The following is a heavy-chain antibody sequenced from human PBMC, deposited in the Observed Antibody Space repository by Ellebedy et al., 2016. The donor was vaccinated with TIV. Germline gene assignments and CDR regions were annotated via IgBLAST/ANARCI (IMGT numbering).Heavy chain of an antibody. V-gene: IGHV1-2*04. Sequence: ASVKVSCXASGYTFTGYYMHWVRQAPGQGLEWMGWINPNSGGTNYAQKFQGWVTMTRDTSISTAYMELSRLRSDDTAVYYCARLEVVIITAYYYYMDVWGKGTTVTVSS. CDR3: ARLEVVIITAYYYYMDV. D-gene: IGHD3-22*01. J-gene: IGHJ6*03. CDR2: INPNSGGT. CDR1: GYTFTGYY.